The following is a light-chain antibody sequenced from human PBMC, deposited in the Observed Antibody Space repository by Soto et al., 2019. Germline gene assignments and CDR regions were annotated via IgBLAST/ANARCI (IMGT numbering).Light chain of an antibody. CDR2: DVS. Sequence: QSALTQPASVSGSPGQSITISCTGTSSDVGSYNFVSWYQQHPGKAPKLMIYDVSSRPSAVSNRFSGSKSGNTASLTISGLQAEDEADYSCSSYTTSSTLVFGTGTKVTVL. V-gene: IGLV2-14*01. CDR3: SSYTTSSTLV. J-gene: IGLJ1*01. CDR1: SSDVGSYNF.